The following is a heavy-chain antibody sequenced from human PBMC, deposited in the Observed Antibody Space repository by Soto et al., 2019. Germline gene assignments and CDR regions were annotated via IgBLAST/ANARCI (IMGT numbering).Heavy chain of an antibody. J-gene: IGHJ4*02. CDR1: GFTFSSYG. CDR2: ISYDGSNK. Sequence: QVQLVESGGGVVQPGRSLRLSCAASGFTFSSYGMHWVRQAPGKGLEWVAVISYDGSNKYYADSVKGRFTISRDNSKNTLYLQMNSLRAEDTAVYYCAKEDREAETDYWGQGTLVTVSS. V-gene: IGHV3-30*18. CDR3: AKEDREAETDY.